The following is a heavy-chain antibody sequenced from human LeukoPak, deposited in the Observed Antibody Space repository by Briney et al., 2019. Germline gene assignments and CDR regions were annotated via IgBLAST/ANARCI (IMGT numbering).Heavy chain of an antibody. D-gene: IGHD1-1*01. Sequence: SGGSLRLSCAASGFTFSSYEMNWVRRAPGKGLEWVSYISSSGSTIYYADSVKGRFTISRDNAKNSLYLQMNSLRVEDTAVYYCARDVLWRTGTTLFDYWGRRTLVTISS. CDR2: ISSSGSTI. J-gene: IGHJ4*02. CDR3: ARDVLWRTGTTLFDY. CDR1: GFTFSSYE. V-gene: IGHV3-48*03.